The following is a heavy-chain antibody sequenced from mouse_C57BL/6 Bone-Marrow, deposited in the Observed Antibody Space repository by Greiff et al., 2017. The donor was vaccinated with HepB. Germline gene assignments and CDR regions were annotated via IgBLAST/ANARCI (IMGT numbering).Heavy chain of an antibody. Sequence: EVKLVESGPGLVKPSQSLSLTCSVTGYSITSGYYWNWIRQFPGNKLEWMGYISYDGSNNYNPSLKNRISITRDTSKNQFFLKLNSVTTEDTATYYCAREAAQAHGFAYWGQGTLVTVSA. CDR3: AREAAQAHGFAY. CDR2: ISYDGSN. J-gene: IGHJ3*01. D-gene: IGHD3-2*02. V-gene: IGHV3-6*01. CDR1: GYSITSGYY.